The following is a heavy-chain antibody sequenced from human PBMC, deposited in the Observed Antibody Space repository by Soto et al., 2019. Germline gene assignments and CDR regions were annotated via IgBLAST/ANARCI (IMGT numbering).Heavy chain of an antibody. D-gene: IGHD2-15*01. J-gene: IGHJ3*02. CDR2: IYHSGST. CDR1: GGSISSSNW. Sequence: SETLSLTCAVSGGSISSSNWWSWVRQPPGKGLGWIGEIYHSGSTNYNPYLKSRVTISVDKSKNQFSLKLSSVIAADTAVDYCARVGGGGLVVVVAAKADAFDIWGQGTMVTVSS. V-gene: IGHV4-4*02. CDR3: ARVGGGGLVVVVAAKADAFDI.